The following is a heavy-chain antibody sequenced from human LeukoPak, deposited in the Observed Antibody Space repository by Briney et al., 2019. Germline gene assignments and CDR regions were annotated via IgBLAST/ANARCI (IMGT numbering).Heavy chain of an antibody. V-gene: IGHV3-21*06. D-gene: IGHD1-26*01. J-gene: IGHJ6*02. CDR1: EFTFSRYG. Sequence: GGSLRLSCAASEFTFSRYGMSWVRQAPGKGLEWVSSISSSGSDSYYADSVKGRFSISRDNAKNSLDLQMNNLRAEDTAVYYCAREKATNPVGYYGMDVWGQGTTVTVSS. CDR2: ISSSGSDS. CDR3: AREKATNPVGYYGMDV.